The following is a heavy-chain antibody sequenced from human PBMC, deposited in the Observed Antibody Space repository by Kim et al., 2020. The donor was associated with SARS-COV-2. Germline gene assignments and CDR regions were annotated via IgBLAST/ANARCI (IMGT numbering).Heavy chain of an antibody. CDR1: EFTFSSHS. CDR3: AREAGTQRFELDY. J-gene: IGHJ4*02. Sequence: GGSLRLSCAASEFTFSSHSMNWVRQAPGKGLQWVSSISSSGQYIYYADSVKGRFTISRDNAKNSLYLQMNSLGADDAAVYYCAREAGTQRFELDYWGQGTLVTVSS. CDR2: ISSSGQYI. D-gene: IGHD6-19*01. V-gene: IGHV3-21*01.